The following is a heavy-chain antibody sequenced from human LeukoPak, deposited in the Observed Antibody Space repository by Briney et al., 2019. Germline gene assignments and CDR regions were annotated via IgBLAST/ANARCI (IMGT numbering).Heavy chain of an antibody. D-gene: IGHD3-22*01. J-gene: IGHJ2*01. V-gene: IGHV4-34*01. Sequence: SETLSLTCAVYGGSFSGYFWNWVRQPPGKGLEWIGEISLDGSSTYNPSPKSRVTISVDTSKNQFSLKLSSVTAADTAVYYCARRYYDSSGYSRYWYFDLWGRGTLVTVSS. CDR1: GGSFSGYF. CDR2: ISLDGSS. CDR3: ARRYYDSSGYSRYWYFDL.